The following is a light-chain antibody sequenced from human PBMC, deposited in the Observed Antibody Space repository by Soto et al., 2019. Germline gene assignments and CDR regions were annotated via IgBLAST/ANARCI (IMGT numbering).Light chain of an antibody. CDR1: QSFRGL. Sequence: VLTQSPVTLSLSPGERATLSCRASQSFRGLLAWYQQKPGQAPRLLIYDAYNRATGIPPRFSGSGSGTDFTLTISSLEPEDSAVYYCQQRHLWPITFGQGTRLEIK. V-gene: IGKV3-11*01. CDR3: QQRHLWPIT. CDR2: DAY. J-gene: IGKJ5*01.